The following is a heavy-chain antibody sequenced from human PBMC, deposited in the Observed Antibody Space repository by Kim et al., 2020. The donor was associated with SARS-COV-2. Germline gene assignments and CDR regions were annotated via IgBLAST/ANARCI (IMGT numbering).Heavy chain of an antibody. CDR2: IYSGGSST. CDR3: AKVGSSSWSPGFDP. V-gene: IGHV3-23*03. Sequence: GGSLRLSCAASGFTFSSYAMSWVRQAPGKGLEWVSVIYSGGSSTYYADSVKGRFTISRDNSKNTLYLQMNSLRAEDTAVYYCAKVGSSSWSPGFDPWGQGTLVTVSS. J-gene: IGHJ5*02. D-gene: IGHD6-13*01. CDR1: GFTFSSYA.